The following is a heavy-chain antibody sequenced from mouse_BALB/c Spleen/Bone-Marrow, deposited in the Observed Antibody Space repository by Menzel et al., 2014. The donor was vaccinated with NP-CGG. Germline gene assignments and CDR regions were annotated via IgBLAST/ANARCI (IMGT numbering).Heavy chain of an antibody. CDR1: GFTFTDYY. V-gene: IGHV7-3*02. J-gene: IGHJ4*01. Sequence: EVHLVESGGGLVQPEGSLRLSCATSGFTFTDYYMSWVRQPPGKALEWLGFIRNKANGYTTEYSASVKGRFTISRDNSQSILYLQMNTLRAEDSATYYCARDDAMDYWGQGTSVTVSS. CDR3: ARDDAMDY. CDR2: IRNKANGYTT.